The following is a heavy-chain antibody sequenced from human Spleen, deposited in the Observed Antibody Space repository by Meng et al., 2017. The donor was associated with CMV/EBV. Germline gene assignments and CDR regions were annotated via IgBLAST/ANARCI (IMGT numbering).Heavy chain of an antibody. CDR1: GYTFSSYG. CDR3: ARDQQLIPAEYFQH. V-gene: IGHV1-18*01. Sequence: SGYTFSSYGMGWLRQAPGQGLEWMGWIGAYNGNTIYAQKVQGRVTMTTDASTKTAYLELRSLRSDDTAVYYCARDQQLIPAEYFQHWGPGTLVTVSS. D-gene: IGHD6-13*01. CDR2: IGAYNGNT. J-gene: IGHJ1*01.